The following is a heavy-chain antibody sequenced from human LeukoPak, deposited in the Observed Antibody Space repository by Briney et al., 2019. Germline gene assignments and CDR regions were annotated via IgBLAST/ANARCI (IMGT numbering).Heavy chain of an antibody. CDR2: IYFSGST. CDR1: GGSINGYY. Sequence: SGTLSLTCTVSGGSINGYYWNWIRQPPGKGLEWIGYIYFSGSTNYNPSLQSRVTISVDTSKNQFSLKLNSVTAADTAVYFCARGEALRQNYGKDVWGQGTTLTVSS. CDR3: ARGEALRQNYGKDV. V-gene: IGHV4-59*01. J-gene: IGHJ6*02.